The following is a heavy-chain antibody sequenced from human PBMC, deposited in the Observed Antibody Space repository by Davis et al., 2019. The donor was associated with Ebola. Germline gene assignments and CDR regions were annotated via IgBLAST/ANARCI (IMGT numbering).Heavy chain of an antibody. D-gene: IGHD1-26*01. CDR2: IYYSGST. V-gene: IGHV4-59*01. Sequence: MPSETLSLTCNVSGGSISFYYWNWIRQAPGKGLEWIGYIYYSGSTNYNPSLKSRVTISVDTSKNQFSLKLSSVTAADTAVYYCASLPIVGATDWGQGTLVTVSS. CDR3: ASLPIVGATD. J-gene: IGHJ4*02. CDR1: GGSISFYY.